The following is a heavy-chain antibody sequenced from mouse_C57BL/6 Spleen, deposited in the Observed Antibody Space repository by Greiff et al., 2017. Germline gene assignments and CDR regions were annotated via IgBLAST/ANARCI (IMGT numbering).Heavy chain of an antibody. CDR2: IYPGDGDT. Sequence: LVESGASVKISCKASGYAFSSSWMNWVKQRPGKGLEWTGQIYPGDGDTNYNGKFKGKATLTADKSSSTAYMQLSSLTSEDSAVYFCASYGYYSFYYAMDYWGQGTSVTVSS. V-gene: IGHV1-80*01. CDR1: GYAFSSSW. D-gene: IGHD2-3*01. CDR3: ASYGYYSFYYAMDY. J-gene: IGHJ4*01.